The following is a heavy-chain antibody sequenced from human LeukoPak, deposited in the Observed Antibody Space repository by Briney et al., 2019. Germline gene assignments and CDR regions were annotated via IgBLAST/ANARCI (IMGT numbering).Heavy chain of an antibody. V-gene: IGHV5-51*01. Sequence: PGESLKISCKGSGYSFTSYWIGWVRQMPGKGLEWMGIIYPGDSDTRYSPSFQGQVTISADKSISTAYLQWSSLKASDTAIYYCVRPGGRGTYSYASYDYWGQGTLVTVSS. J-gene: IGHJ4*02. CDR3: VRPGGRGTYSYASYDY. CDR1: GYSFTSYW. CDR2: IYPGDSDT. D-gene: IGHD3-16*01.